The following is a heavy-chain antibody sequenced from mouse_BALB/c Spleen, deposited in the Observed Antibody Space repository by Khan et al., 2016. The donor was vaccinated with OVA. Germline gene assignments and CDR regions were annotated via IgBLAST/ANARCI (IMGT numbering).Heavy chain of an antibody. CDR1: GFTFSIYG. J-gene: IGHJ3*01. D-gene: IGHD1-1*01. V-gene: IGHV5-6*01. CDR3: ARLAYYYNSEGFAY. Sequence: EVELVESGGDLVKPGGSLKLSCAASGFTFSIYGMSWVRQSPDKRLEWVATISSGGSYTYYPDNVKGRFTISRDNAKKTLYLQMSSLKSEDTAMYYCARLAYYYNSEGFAYWGQGTLVTVSA. CDR2: ISSGGSYT.